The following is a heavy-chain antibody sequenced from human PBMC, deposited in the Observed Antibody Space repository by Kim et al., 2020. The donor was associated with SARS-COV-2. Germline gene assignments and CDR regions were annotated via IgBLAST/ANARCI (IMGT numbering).Heavy chain of an antibody. CDR2: ISSDGSPI. D-gene: IGHD3-16*01. V-gene: IGHV3-30*03. Sequence: GGSLRLSCVASGFTITSHRIQWVRQSPVKGLECVAVISSDGSPIHYAASVRGRFSISRDTSTNTVYLQMINVRPEDTAVYYCVREPSFGPIDYWGQGT. J-gene: IGHJ4*02. CDR1: GFTITSHR. CDR3: VREPSFGPIDY.